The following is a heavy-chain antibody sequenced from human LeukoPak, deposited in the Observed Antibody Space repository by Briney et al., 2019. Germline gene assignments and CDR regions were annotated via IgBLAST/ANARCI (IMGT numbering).Heavy chain of an antibody. V-gene: IGHV1-69*06. CDR2: IIPIFGTA. CDR1: GGTFSSYA. J-gene: IGHJ3*02. D-gene: IGHD5-18*01. Sequence: ASVKVSCTASGGTFSSYAISWVRQTPGQGLEWMGGIIPIFGTANYAQKFQGRVTITADKSASTAYMELSSLRSEDTAVYYCASARRDTAMARAFDIWGQGTMVTVSS. CDR3: ASARRDTAMARAFDI.